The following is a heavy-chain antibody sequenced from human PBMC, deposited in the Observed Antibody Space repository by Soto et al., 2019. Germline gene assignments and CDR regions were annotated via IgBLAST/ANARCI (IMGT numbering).Heavy chain of an antibody. CDR2: IYWNDDK. Sequence: QITLKESGPTLVKPTQTLTLTCTFSGFSLSTSGVGVGWIRQPPGKALEWLALIYWNDDKRYSPSLKSRLTITKDTSKNQVVLTMTNMDPVDTATYYCAHRRYNWNSGYYFDYWGQGTLVTVSS. J-gene: IGHJ4*02. V-gene: IGHV2-5*01. CDR1: GFSLSTSGVG. D-gene: IGHD1-7*01. CDR3: AHRRYNWNSGYYFDY.